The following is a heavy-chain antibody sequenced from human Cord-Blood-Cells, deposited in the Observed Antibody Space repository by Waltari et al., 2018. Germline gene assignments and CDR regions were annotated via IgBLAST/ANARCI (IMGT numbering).Heavy chain of an antibody. J-gene: IGHJ6*02. D-gene: IGHD3-10*01. CDR3: ARDSRGDGYYYYGMDV. Sequence: QVQLVQSGAEVKKPGASVKVSCKASGYTFTGYYMHWVRQAPGQGLEWMGRINPNSGGTNYAQKFQGRVTMTRDTSISTAYMELSRLRSDDTAVYYCARDSRGDGYYYYGMDVWGQGTTVTVSS. CDR1: GYTFTGYY. V-gene: IGHV1-2*06. CDR2: INPNSGGT.